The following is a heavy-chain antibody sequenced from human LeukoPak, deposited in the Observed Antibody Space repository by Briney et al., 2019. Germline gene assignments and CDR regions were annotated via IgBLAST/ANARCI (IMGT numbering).Heavy chain of an antibody. D-gene: IGHD1-26*01. Sequence: PGGSLRLSCAASGFTFSSYAMSWVRQAPGKGLEWVSDIKGSGGSTYYADSVKGRFTISRDSSKNTLYLQMNSLRAEDTAVYYCAKKYSTGLDPWGQGTLVTVSS. CDR3: AKKYSTGLDP. CDR2: IKGSGGST. J-gene: IGHJ5*02. V-gene: IGHV3-23*01. CDR1: GFTFSSYA.